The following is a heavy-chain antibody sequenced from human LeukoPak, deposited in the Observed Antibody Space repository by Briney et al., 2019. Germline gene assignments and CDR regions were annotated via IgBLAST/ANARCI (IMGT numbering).Heavy chain of an antibody. CDR3: ASLTSGQAIAAAGLSVDSLSRHFDY. CDR1: GGPISSSSYY. J-gene: IGHJ4*02. D-gene: IGHD6-13*01. Sequence: SETLSLTCTVSGGPISSSSYYWGWIRQPPGKGLEWIGSIYYSGSTYYNPSLKSRVTISVDTSKNQFSLKLSSVTAADTAVYYCASLTSGQAIAAAGLSVDSLSRHFDYWGQGTLVTVSS. CDR2: IYYSGST. V-gene: IGHV4-39*01.